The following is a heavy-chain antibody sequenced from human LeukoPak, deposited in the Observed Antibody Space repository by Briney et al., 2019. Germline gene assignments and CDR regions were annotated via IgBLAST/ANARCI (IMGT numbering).Heavy chain of an antibody. CDR1: GGSISSGGYY. D-gene: IGHD2-8*01. J-gene: IGHJ4*02. V-gene: IGHV4-31*03. CDR2: IYYSGST. CDR3: ARDRPGGCTNGVCYTLDY. Sequence: SETLSLTCTVSGGSISSGGYYWSWIRQHPGKGLEWIGYIYYSGSTYYNPSLKSRVTISVDTPKNQFSLKLSPVTAADTAVYYCARDRPGGCTNGVCYTLDYWGQGTLVTVSS.